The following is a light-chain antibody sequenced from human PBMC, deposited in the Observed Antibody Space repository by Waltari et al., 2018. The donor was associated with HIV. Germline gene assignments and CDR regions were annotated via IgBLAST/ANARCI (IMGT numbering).Light chain of an antibody. CDR1: SSNIGRHA. J-gene: IGLJ2*01. CDR3: ATWDDGLNALL. V-gene: IGLV1-36*01. Sequence: QSVLTQSPSVSEAPGQRVTIPCSGSSSNIGRHAVTWFRQSPGKPPKLLVYHDDLILSGVSDRLSASKSGTSASLAINDLQSEDESLYYCATWDDGLNALLFGGGTKVTVL. CDR2: HDD.